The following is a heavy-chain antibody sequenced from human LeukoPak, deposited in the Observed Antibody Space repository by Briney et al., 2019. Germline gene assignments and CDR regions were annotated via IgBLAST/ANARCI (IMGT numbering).Heavy chain of an antibody. V-gene: IGHV3-23*01. J-gene: IGHJ4*02. Sequence: PGGSLRLSCAASGFTFSSYAMSWVRQAPGKGLEWVSAISGSGGSTYYADSVKGRFTISRDNSKNTLYLQMNSLRAEDTAVYYCAMGLGYCTNGVCSYFDYWGQGTLVTVSS. D-gene: IGHD2-8*01. CDR3: AMGLGYCTNGVCSYFDY. CDR2: ISGSGGST. CDR1: GFTFSSYA.